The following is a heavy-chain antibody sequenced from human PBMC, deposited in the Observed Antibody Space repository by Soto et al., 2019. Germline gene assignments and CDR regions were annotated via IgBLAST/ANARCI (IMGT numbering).Heavy chain of an antibody. CDR2: TYYRSKWYN. Sequence: PSQTLSLTCAISGDSVSSNSAAWNWIRQSPSRGLEWLGRTYYRSKWYNDYAVSVKSRITINPDTSKNQFSLQLNSVTPEDTAVYYCAMYYYGSGKGGSYYYYGMDVWGQGTTVTVSS. CDR3: AMYYYGSGKGGSYYYYGMDV. V-gene: IGHV6-1*01. CDR1: GDSVSSNSAA. D-gene: IGHD3-10*01. J-gene: IGHJ6*02.